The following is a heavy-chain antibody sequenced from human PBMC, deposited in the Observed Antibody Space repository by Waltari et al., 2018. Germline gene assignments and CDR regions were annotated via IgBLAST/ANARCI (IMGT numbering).Heavy chain of an antibody. D-gene: IGHD6-13*01. Sequence: QVQLQESGPGLVKPSETLSLTCTVSGYSISSGYYWGWIRQPPGKGLEGIGSIYHSGSTYYNPSLKSRVTISVDTSKNQFSLKLSSVTAADTAVYYCARDDRYSIAAAGSNWFDPWGQGTLVTVSS. CDR2: IYHSGST. J-gene: IGHJ5*02. V-gene: IGHV4-38-2*02. CDR3: ARDDRYSIAAAGSNWFDP. CDR1: GYSISSGYY.